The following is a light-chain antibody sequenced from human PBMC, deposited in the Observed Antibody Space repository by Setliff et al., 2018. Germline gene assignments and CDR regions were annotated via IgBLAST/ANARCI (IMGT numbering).Light chain of an antibody. Sequence: QSALTQPASVSGSPGQSITIACTGLSSDVSDYNFVSWYQQHPGKAPKLIISDVNNRPSGVSNRFSGSKSGSTASLTISGLQPEDEADYYCNAYTSGSTYVFGTGTKVTVL. J-gene: IGLJ1*01. CDR1: SSDVSDYNF. V-gene: IGLV2-14*03. CDR3: NAYTSGSTYV. CDR2: DVN.